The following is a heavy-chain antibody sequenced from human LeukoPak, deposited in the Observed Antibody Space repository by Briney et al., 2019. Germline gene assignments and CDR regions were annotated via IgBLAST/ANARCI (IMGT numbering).Heavy chain of an antibody. D-gene: IGHD6-6*01. CDR1: GGSISSYY. CDR2: IYYSGST. J-gene: IGHJ5*02. V-gene: IGHV4-59*01. Sequence: SETLSLTCTVSGGSISSYYWSWLRQPPGKGLEWVGYIYYSGSTNYNPSLKSRVTISVDTSKNQFSLKLSSVTAADTAVYYCAREEYSSSSGWFDPWGQGTLVTVSS. CDR3: AREEYSSSSGWFDP.